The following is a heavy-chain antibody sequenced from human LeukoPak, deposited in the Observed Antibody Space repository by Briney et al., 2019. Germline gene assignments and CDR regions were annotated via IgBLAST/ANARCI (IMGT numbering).Heavy chain of an antibody. CDR3: ARESYWGSNAKGFDY. CDR2: ISSPSTHI. J-gene: IGHJ4*02. CDR1: GFTFTDYS. Sequence: PGGSLRLFCAASGFTFTDYSINWVRQAPGRGLEWVSYISSPSTHIYYADSVKGRFTISRDNAKNSLYLQMNSLRDEDTAVYYCARESYWGSNAKGFDYWGQGTLVTVSS. D-gene: IGHD7-27*01. V-gene: IGHV3-48*02.